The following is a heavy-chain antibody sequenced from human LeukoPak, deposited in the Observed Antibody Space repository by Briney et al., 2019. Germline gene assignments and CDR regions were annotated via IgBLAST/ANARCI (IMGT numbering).Heavy chain of an antibody. J-gene: IGHJ4*01. Sequence: GGSLRLSCAASGFTSSSYGMHWVRQAPGKGLEWVAVISYDGSNIYYVDSVKGRFTISRDNSKNTLYLQMNSLRVEDTAVYYCAKAVGATKWCLPFDYWGQGTLVTVSS. CDR3: AKAVGATKWCLPFDY. D-gene: IGHD1-26*01. CDR1: GFTSSSYG. CDR2: ISYDGSNI. V-gene: IGHV3-30*18.